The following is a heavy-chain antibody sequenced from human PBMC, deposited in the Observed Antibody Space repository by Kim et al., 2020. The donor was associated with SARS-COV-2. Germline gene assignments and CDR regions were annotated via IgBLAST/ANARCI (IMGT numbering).Heavy chain of an antibody. J-gene: IGHJ4*02. D-gene: IGHD6-13*01. V-gene: IGHV4-39*01. CDR3: TRHLSGSSWFDY. Sequence: TYYHPSLKSRVPLSVEASRNQFSLKLGSVTAADTAVFYCTRHLSGSSWFDYWGQGTLVTVSS. CDR2: T.